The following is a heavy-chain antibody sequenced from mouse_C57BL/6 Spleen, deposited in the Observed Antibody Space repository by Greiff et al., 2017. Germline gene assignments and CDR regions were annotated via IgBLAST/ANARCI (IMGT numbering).Heavy chain of an antibody. CDR3: ARDEEGAMDY. V-gene: IGHV5-4*01. J-gene: IGHJ4*01. Sequence: DVHLVESGGGLVKPGGSLKLSCAASGFTFSSYAMSWVRQTPEKRLGWVATISDGGSYTYYPDNVKGRFTISRDNAKNNLYLQMSHLKSEDTAMDYCARDEEGAMDYWGQGTSVTVSS. CDR2: ISDGGSYT. CDR1: GFTFSSYA.